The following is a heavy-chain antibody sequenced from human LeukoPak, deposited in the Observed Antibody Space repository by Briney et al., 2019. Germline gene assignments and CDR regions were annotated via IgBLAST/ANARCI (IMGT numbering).Heavy chain of an antibody. J-gene: IGHJ4*02. CDR3: AKELLSGWFDY. CDR2: ISGGGGST. V-gene: IGHV3-23*01. CDR1: GFTFTSYS. D-gene: IGHD6-19*01. Sequence: GGSLRLSCAASGFTFTSYSMNWVRQAPGKGLEWVSTISGGGGSTYYADSVKGRFTISRDNSKNTLYLQVNSLRAEDTAVYYCAKELLSGWFDYWGQGTLVTVSS.